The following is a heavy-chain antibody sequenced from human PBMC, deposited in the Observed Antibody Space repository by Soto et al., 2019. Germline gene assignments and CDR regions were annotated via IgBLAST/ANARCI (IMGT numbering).Heavy chain of an antibody. V-gene: IGHV1-18*01. CDR3: ARPRGGPLAPGSGIDV. CDR2: ISGYNGNT. J-gene: IGHJ6*02. D-gene: IGHD3-10*01. Sequence: QVQLVQSGPEVEKPGASVKVSCKASGYSFTSYGISWVRQAPGQGLEWMGWISGYNGNTNYAEKVQGRVTMTRDTSTSVADMELRGLRPDHAAVYFCARPRGGPLAPGSGIDVWGQGTTVTVFS. CDR1: GYSFTSYG.